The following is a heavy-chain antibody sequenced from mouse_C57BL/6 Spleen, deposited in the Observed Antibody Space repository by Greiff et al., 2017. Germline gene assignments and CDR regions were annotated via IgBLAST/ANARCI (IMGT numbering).Heavy chain of an antibody. Sequence: VQLVESGAELVRPGASVTLSCKASGYTFTDYEMHWVKQTPVHGLDWIGAIDPETGGTAYNQKFKGKAILTADKSSSPAYMELRSLTSEDSAVYYCTRIRYFNYWNQGTTLTVST. CDR3: TRIRYFNY. CDR2: IDPETGGT. D-gene: IGHD3-2*02. V-gene: IGHV1-15*01. CDR1: GYTFTDYE. J-gene: IGHJ2*01.